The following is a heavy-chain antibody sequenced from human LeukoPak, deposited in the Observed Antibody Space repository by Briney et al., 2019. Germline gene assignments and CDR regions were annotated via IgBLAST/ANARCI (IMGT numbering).Heavy chain of an antibody. V-gene: IGHV3-30*18. CDR3: VNSLDGTDWWDFDC. CDR2: ISYDGRNE. D-gene: IGHD2-8*02. J-gene: IGHJ4*02. CDR1: GSTFSTYG. Sequence: GKSLRLSCVASGSTFSTYGMHWVRQAPGKGLEWVGVISYDGRNEHYSDSVKGRFTISRDNSKNMLYLQMNSLRAEDSAVYYCVNSLDGTDWWDFDCWGQGTLVTVSS.